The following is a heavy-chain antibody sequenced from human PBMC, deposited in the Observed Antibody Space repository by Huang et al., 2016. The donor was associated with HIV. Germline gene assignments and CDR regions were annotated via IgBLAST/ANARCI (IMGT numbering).Heavy chain of an antibody. CDR2: IISKAYGGTT. Sequence: ELQLVESGGGLVQPGRSLRLSCTASGFRFDDYALSWFRQAPGKGLELVGFIISKAYGGTTEYAASVKGNFTISRDDSKTIAYLQMNSLKTEDTAVYYCSRGLTKPLFAFDIWGQGTVVTVSS. D-gene: IGHD3-9*01. CDR1: GFRFDDYA. CDR3: SRGLTKPLFAFDI. V-gene: IGHV3-49*03. J-gene: IGHJ3*02.